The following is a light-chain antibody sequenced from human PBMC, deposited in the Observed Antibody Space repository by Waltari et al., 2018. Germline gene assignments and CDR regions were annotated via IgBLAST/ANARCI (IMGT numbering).Light chain of an antibody. J-gene: IGKJ1*01. Sequence: VLTQSPGTLSLSPGGRPTLSCRASQNIGNYLAWYQQKPGQAPRLLIYGASSRAAGIPDRFSGSGSGADFSLTISRLEPEDFAVYYCQHHVRLPATFGQGTKV. V-gene: IGKV3-20*01. CDR1: QNIGNY. CDR2: GAS. CDR3: QHHVRLPAT.